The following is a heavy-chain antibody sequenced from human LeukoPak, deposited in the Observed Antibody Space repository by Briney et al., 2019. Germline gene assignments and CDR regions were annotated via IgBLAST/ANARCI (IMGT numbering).Heavy chain of an antibody. Sequence: PSETLSLTCTVSGGSTSSYYWSWIRQPPGKGLEWIGYIYYSGSTNYNPSLKSRVTISVDTSKSQFSLKLSSVTAADTAVYYCARTFLGYYFYMDVWGKGTTVTVSS. V-gene: IGHV4-59*01. CDR2: IYYSGST. CDR1: GGSTSSYY. J-gene: IGHJ6*03. CDR3: ARTFLGYYFYMDV. D-gene: IGHD3-3*02.